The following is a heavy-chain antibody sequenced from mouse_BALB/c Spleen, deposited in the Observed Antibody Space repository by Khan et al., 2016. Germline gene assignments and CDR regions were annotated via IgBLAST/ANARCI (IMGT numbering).Heavy chain of an antibody. CDR2: ISSDSGTI. Sequence: EVELVESGGGLVQPGGSRKLSCAASGFTFSNFGMHWVRQAPEKGLEWVAYISSDSGTIYYADTVKGRFTISRDNPNNTLFLQMTSLRSEDTAMSYCAPSEYDYTMDYWGHGTSVTVSS. CDR3: APSEYDYTMDY. D-gene: IGHD6-1*01. V-gene: IGHV5-17*02. J-gene: IGHJ4*01. CDR1: GFTFSNFG.